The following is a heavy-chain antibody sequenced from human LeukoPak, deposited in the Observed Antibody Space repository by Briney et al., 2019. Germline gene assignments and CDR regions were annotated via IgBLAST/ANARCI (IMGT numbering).Heavy chain of an antibody. CDR2: IYTSGST. V-gene: IGHV4-61*02. CDR1: GGSISSGSYY. CDR3: ASRDGDYDY. D-gene: IGHD4-17*01. Sequence: SQTLSLTCTVSGGSISSGSYYWSWIRQPAGKGLEWIGRIYTSGSTNYNPSLKSRVTISVDTSKNQFSLKLSSVTAVDTAVYYCASRDGDYDYWGQGTLVTVSS. J-gene: IGHJ4*02.